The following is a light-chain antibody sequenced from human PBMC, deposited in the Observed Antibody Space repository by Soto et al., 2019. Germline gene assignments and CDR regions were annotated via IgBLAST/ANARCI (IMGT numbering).Light chain of an antibody. Sequence: GDIVTITCRASQSISSWLAWYQQKPGKAPKLLIYDASSLESGVPSRFSGSGSGTEFTLTISSLKPDDFATYDCQQYNSYAWTFGQGTKVDIK. CDR1: QSISSW. J-gene: IGKJ1*01. V-gene: IGKV1-5*01. CDR3: QQYNSYAWT. CDR2: DAS.